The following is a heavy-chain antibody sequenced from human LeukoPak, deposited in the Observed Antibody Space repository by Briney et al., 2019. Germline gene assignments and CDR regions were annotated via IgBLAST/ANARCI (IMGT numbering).Heavy chain of an antibody. CDR2: ISGSGGST. V-gene: IGHV3-23*01. D-gene: IGHD4-17*01. Sequence: PGGSLRLSCAASGFTFSSYAMSWVRQAPGKGLEWASAISGSGGSTYYADSVKGRFTISRDNSKNTLYLQMNSLRAEDTAVYYCAKDSTAGSYYYYYMDVWGKGTTVTVSS. CDR1: GFTFSSYA. CDR3: AKDSTAGSYYYYYMDV. J-gene: IGHJ6*03.